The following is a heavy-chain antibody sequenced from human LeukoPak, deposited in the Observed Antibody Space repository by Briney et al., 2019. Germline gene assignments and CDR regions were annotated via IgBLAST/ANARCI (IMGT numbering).Heavy chain of an antibody. D-gene: IGHD3-22*01. J-gene: IGHJ4*02. CDR1: GFTFSNAW. CDR3: TTDQVTMIVVVTDPFDY. CDR2: IKSKTDVGTT. V-gene: IGHV3-15*01. Sequence: PGGSLRLSCAASGFTFSNAWMSWVRQAPGKGLEWVGRIKSKTDVGTTDYAAPVKGRFTISRDDSKNTLYLQMNSLKTEDTAVYYCTTDQVTMIVVVTDPFDYWGQGTLVTVSS.